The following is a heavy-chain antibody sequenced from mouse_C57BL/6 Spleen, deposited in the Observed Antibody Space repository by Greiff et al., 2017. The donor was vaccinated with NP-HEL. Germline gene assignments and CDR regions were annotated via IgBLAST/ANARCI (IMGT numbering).Heavy chain of an antibody. CDR1: GFTFSDYG. V-gene: IGHV5-17*01. J-gene: IGHJ2*01. D-gene: IGHD2-5*01. Sequence: EVQVVESGGGLVKPGGSLKLSCAASGFTFSDYGMHWVRQAPEKGLEWVAYISSGSSTIYYADTVKGRFTISRDNAKNTLFLQMTSLRSEDTAMYYCARNSNYFYYFDYWGQGTTLTVSS. CDR2: ISSGSSTI. CDR3: ARNSNYFYYFDY.